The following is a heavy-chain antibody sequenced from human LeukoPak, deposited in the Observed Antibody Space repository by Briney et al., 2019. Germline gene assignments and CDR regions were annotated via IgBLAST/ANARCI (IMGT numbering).Heavy chain of an antibody. V-gene: IGHV3-23*01. CDR3: EGRLLRSSAY. J-gene: IGHJ4*02. CDR1: GFTFSSYA. Sequence: GSLRLSCAASGFTFSSYAMSRVRQAPGKGLEWVSTIGGSDGGTYYADSVKGRFTISRDNSKNTLYLQMSSLRAEDTAVYYCEGRLLRSSAYWGQGTLVTVSS. CDR2: IGGSDGGT. D-gene: IGHD3-10*01.